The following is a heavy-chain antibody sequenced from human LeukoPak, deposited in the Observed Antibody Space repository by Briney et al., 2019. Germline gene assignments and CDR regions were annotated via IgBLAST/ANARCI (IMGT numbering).Heavy chain of an antibody. CDR2: ISSSSSYI. CDR3: ASGPDRDAFDI. Sequence: GGSLRLSCAASGFTFSSYSMNWVRQAPGKGLEWVSSISSSSSYIYYADSVKGRFTISRDNAKNSLYLQMNSLRAEDTAVYHCASGPDRDAFDIWGQGTMVTVSS. V-gene: IGHV3-21*01. CDR1: GFTFSSYS. D-gene: IGHD3-22*01. J-gene: IGHJ3*02.